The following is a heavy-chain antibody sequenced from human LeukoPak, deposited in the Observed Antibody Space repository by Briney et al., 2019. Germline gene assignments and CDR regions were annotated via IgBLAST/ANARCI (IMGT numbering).Heavy chain of an antibody. V-gene: IGHV3-48*01. Sequence: GGSLRLSCAAPGFTFSSYSMSWVRQAPGKGLECVSYISSSSSIIYYADSVKGRFTISRDTAKNSLYLQMNSLRAEDTAVYFCARFRGYCSGGSCYYEYYYYYMDVWGKGTTVTVSS. D-gene: IGHD2-15*01. CDR1: GFTFSSYS. CDR3: ARFRGYCSGGSCYYEYYYYYMDV. J-gene: IGHJ6*03. CDR2: ISSSSSII.